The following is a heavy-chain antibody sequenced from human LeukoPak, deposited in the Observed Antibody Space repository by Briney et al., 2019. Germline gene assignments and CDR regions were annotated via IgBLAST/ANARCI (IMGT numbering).Heavy chain of an antibody. CDR3: AKGRYCSGGSCYGAPYYFDY. J-gene: IGHJ4*02. D-gene: IGHD2-15*01. CDR1: GFTFSSYA. CDR2: ISGSGGSK. Sequence: GGSLRLSCAASGFTFSSYAMSWVRQAPGKGLEWVSAISGSGGSKYYADSVKGRFTISRDNSKNTLYLQMNSLRAEDTAVYYCAKGRYCSGGSCYGAPYYFDYWGQGTLVTVSS. V-gene: IGHV3-23*01.